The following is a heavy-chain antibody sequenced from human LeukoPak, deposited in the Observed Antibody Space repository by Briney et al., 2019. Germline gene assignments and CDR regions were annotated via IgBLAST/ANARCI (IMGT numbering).Heavy chain of an antibody. J-gene: IGHJ4*02. D-gene: IGHD3-22*01. CDR1: GFTFSSYW. CDR2: IYHSGST. Sequence: GSLRLSCAASGFTFSSYWMSWVRQVPGKGLEWIGSIYHSGSTYYNPSLKSRVTISVDTSKNQFSLKLSSVTAADTAVYYCARGFKDYYDSSGYNDYWGQGTLVTVSS. CDR3: ARGFKDYYDSSGYNDY. V-gene: IGHV4-38-2*01.